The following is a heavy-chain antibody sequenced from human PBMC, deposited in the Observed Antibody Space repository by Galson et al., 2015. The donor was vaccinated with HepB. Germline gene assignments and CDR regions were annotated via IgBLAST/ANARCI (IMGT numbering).Heavy chain of an antibody. CDR1: GFTFGDYA. V-gene: IGHV3-49*03. CDR3: TRGGSGSYAYNWFDP. Sequence: SLRLSCAGSGFTFGDYAMSWFRQAPGKGLEWVGFITSKAYGETTEYAASVRGRFTISGDDSKTIAYLQMNSLKSEDTAVYYCTRGGSGSYAYNWFDPWGQGTLVTVSS. CDR2: ITSKAYGETT. D-gene: IGHD3-10*01. J-gene: IGHJ5*02.